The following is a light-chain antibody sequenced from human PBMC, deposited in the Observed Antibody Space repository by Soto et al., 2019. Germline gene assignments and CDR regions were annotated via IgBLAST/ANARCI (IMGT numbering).Light chain of an antibody. CDR2: GAS. CDR1: QSVSSN. Sequence: EIVMTQSPATLSVSPGERATLSCRASQSVSSNLAWYQQKPGQAPRLLIYGASTRATGIPARFSGSGSGTEFTLTISRLEPEDFGVYYCQQHGNLPYTFGQGTKLEIK. CDR3: QQHGNLPYT. J-gene: IGKJ2*01. V-gene: IGKV3-15*01.